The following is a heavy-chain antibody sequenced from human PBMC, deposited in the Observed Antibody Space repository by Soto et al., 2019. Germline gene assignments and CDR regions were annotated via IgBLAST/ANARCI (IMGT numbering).Heavy chain of an antibody. V-gene: IGHV4-59*08. Sequence: ETLSLTCTVSGGSISSYYWSWIRQPPVKGLEWIGYIYYSGSTNYNPSLKSRVTISVGTSKNQFSLKLSSVTAADTAVYYCATLRCSGSYGYFDYWGQGTLVTVSS. CDR1: GGSISSYY. CDR2: IYYSGST. D-gene: IGHD3-10*02. J-gene: IGHJ4*02. CDR3: ATLRCSGSYGYFDY.